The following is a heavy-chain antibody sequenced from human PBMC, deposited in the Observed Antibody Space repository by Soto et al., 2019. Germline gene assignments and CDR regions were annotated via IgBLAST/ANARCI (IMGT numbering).Heavy chain of an antibody. J-gene: IGHJ6*03. CDR2: IIPILGIA. Sequence: ASVKVSCKASGGTFSSYTISWVRQAPGQGLEWMGRIIPILGIANYAQKFQGRVTITADKSTSTAYMELSSLRSEDTAVYYCASKCSTSCRHDYYYYYMDVWGKGTTVTVSS. CDR3: ASKCSTSCRHDYYYYYMDV. CDR1: GGTFSSYT. D-gene: IGHD2-2*01. V-gene: IGHV1-69*02.